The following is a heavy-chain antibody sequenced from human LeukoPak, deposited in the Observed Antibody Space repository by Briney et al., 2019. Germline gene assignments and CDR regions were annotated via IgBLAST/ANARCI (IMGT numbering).Heavy chain of an antibody. CDR2: IVVGSGNT. CDR1: GFTFTSSA. V-gene: IGHV1-58*02. Sequence: SVKVSCKASGFTFTSSAMQWVRQARGQRLEWIGWIVVGSGNTNYAQKFQERVTITRDMSTSTAYMELSSLRSEDTAVYYCAATYYDFWSGYYNFDFDYWGQGALVTVSS. CDR3: AATYYDFWSGYYNFDFDY. D-gene: IGHD3-3*01. J-gene: IGHJ4*02.